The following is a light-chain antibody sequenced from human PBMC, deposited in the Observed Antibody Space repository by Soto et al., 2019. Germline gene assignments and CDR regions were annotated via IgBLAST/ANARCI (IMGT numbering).Light chain of an antibody. Sequence: QSALTQPASVSGSPGQSITISCTGTSSDVGGYNYVSWYQQHPGKAPKLMIYEVSNRASGVSNRLSGSKSGNTASLTISGLQAEDEADYYCSSYTSSSIDYVFGTGTKLTVL. CDR2: EVS. CDR1: SSDVGGYNY. CDR3: SSYTSSSIDYV. J-gene: IGLJ1*01. V-gene: IGLV2-14*01.